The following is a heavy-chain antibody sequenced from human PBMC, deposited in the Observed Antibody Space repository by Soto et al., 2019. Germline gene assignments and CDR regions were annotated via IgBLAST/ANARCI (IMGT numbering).Heavy chain of an antibody. CDR1: GGSFSGYY. D-gene: IGHD3-10*01. CDR2: INHSGST. CDR3: ARPQSYSGGSGRKFDP. J-gene: IGHJ5*02. V-gene: IGHV4-34*01. Sequence: QVQLQQWGAGLLKPSETLSLTCAVYGGSFSGYYWSWIRQPPGQGLEWIGEINHSGSTNYNPSLKGRVTISVDTSKNHFSLKLRSVTAAHTAVYFCARPQSYSGGSGRKFDPWGQGTLVTVSS.